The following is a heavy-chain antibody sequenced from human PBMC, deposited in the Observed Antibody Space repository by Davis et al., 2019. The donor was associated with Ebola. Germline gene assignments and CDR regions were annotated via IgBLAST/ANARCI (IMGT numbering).Heavy chain of an antibody. CDR3: ARDQMDFWSGYYTTGGMDV. Sequence: SETLSLTCTVSGGSISSGGYYWGWIRQPPGRGLEWMGIIYHSGSTYYNPSLKSRVTISVDTSKNQFSLKLSSVTAADTAVYYCARDQMDFWSGYYTTGGMDVWGQGTMVTVSS. D-gene: IGHD3-3*01. V-gene: IGHV4-39*07. CDR1: GGSISSGGYY. CDR2: IYHSGST. J-gene: IGHJ3*01.